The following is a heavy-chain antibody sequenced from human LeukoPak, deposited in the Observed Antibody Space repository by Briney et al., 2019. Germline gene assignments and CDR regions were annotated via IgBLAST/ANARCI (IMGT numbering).Heavy chain of an antibody. D-gene: IGHD3-10*01. CDR3: ARGHYYGSGSYYHY. Sequence: ASVKVSCKASGYTFTSYDINWVRQATGQGLEWMGWMNPNSGNTGYAQKFQGRVTMTRNTSISTAYMELNSLRAEDTAVYYCARGHYYGSGSYYHYWGQGTLVTVSS. CDR1: GYTFTSYD. CDR2: MNPNSGNT. V-gene: IGHV1-8*01. J-gene: IGHJ4*02.